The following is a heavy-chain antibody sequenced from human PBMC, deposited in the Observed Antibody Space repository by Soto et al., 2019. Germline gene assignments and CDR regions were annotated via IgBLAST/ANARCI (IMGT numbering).Heavy chain of an antibody. D-gene: IGHD6-6*01. CDR1: GGSINSDAYY. V-gene: IGHV4-30-4*01. CDR2: IYYSGRT. Sequence: SETLSLTXTVSGGSINSDAYYWSWIRQPPGKGLEWIGHIYYSGRTYYAPSLESRLTISLDMSKNQFSLRLSSVNASDTAVYYCARDRSNSPDYFDYWGQGTLVTVSS. J-gene: IGHJ4*02. CDR3: ARDRSNSPDYFDY.